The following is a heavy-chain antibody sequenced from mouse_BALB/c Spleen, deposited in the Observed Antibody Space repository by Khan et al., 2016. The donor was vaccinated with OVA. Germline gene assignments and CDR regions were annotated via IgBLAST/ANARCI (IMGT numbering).Heavy chain of an antibody. V-gene: IGHV1-4*01. CDR2: INPTSGYT. J-gene: IGHJ2*01. CDR1: GYTFTSYL. Sequence: VQLQESGPELAKPGASVTMSCTASGYTFTSYLIHWINQRPGQGLEWIVYINPTSGYTDYNQSFKDKASLTADKSSSQAYMQLRSVTSDDTAVYYCARDRMENWGQGTALTVSS. CDR3: ARDRMEN.